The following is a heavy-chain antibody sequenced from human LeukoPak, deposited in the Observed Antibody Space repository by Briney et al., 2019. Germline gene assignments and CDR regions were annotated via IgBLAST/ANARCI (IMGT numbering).Heavy chain of an antibody. D-gene: IGHD3-10*01. CDR2: ISYSDPT. V-gene: IGHV4-39*07. Sequence: PSETLSLTCTVSGGSISSSSYYWGWIRQPPGKGLEWIGFISYSDPTSYNPSLRSRVAFSLDTSKNQFSLQLHSVTAADTAVYYCALSRYGEALFDYWGQGSLVTVSS. J-gene: IGHJ4*02. CDR3: ALSRYGEALFDY. CDR1: GGSISSSSYY.